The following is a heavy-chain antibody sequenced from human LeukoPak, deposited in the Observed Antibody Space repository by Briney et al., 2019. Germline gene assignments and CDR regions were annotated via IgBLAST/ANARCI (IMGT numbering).Heavy chain of an antibody. J-gene: IGHJ4*02. V-gene: IGHV4-34*01. D-gene: IGHD5/OR15-5a*01. CDR2: INHSGST. Sequence: SETLSLTCAVYGGSFSGYYWSWIRQPPGKGLEWIGEINHSGSTNYNPSLKSRVTISVDTSKNQFSLKVSSVTAADTAVYYCARDEVDTSTFFNYWGQGTLVTVSS. CDR1: GGSFSGYY. CDR3: ARDEVDTSTFFNY.